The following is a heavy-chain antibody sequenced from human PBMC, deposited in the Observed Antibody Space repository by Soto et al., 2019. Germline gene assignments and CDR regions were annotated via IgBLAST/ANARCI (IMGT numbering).Heavy chain of an antibody. D-gene: IGHD1-1*01. CDR3: VRDGTKTLRDWFDP. J-gene: IGHJ5*02. V-gene: IGHV4-4*07. Sequence: ASETLSRTGTVSVASVSGFYWSWIRKSAGKGLEWIGRIYATGTTDYNPSLKSRVMMSVDTSKKQFSLKLRSVTAADTAVYYCVRDGTKTLRDWFDPWGQGISVTVS. CDR2: IYATGTT. CDR1: VASVSGFY.